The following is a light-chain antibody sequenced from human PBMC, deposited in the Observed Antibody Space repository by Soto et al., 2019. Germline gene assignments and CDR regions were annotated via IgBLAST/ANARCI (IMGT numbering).Light chain of an antibody. Sequence: QSVLTQPPSASGSPGQSVTISCTGTSSDVGGYNYVSWYQQHPGKATKLMIYEVSKRPSGVPDRFSGSKSGNTASLTVSGLQAEDEADYYCSSYAGSFYVFGTGTKVTVL. J-gene: IGLJ1*01. CDR2: EVS. CDR3: SSYAGSFYV. CDR1: SSDVGGYNY. V-gene: IGLV2-8*01.